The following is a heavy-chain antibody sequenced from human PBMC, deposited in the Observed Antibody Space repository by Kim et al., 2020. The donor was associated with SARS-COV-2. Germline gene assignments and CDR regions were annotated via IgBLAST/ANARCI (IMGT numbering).Heavy chain of an antibody. CDR3: ARGTYGDYQVVDY. V-gene: IGHV3-11*05. D-gene: IGHD4-17*01. J-gene: IGHJ4*02. Sequence: YADSVKGRFTISRDNAKNSLYLQMNSLRAEDTAVYYCARGTYGDYQVVDYWGQGTLVTVSS.